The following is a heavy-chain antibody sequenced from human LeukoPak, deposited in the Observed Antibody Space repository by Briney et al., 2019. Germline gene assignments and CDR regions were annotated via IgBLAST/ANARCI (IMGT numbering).Heavy chain of an antibody. J-gene: IGHJ6*02. V-gene: IGHV1-69*04. D-gene: IGHD3-3*01. CDR2: IIPILGIA. Sequence: SVKVSCKASGGTFSSYAISWVRQAPGQGLEWMGRIIPILGIANYAQKFQGRVTITADKSTSTAYMELSSLRSEDTAVYYCARASFWSGYYDYYYYGIDVWGQGTTVTVSS. CDR1: GGTFSSYA. CDR3: ARASFWSGYYDYYYYGIDV.